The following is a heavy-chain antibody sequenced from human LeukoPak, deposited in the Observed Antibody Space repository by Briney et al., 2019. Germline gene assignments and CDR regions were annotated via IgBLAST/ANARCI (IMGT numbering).Heavy chain of an antibody. D-gene: IGHD3-10*01. CDR1: GFTFSSYS. Sequence: PGGSLRLSCAASGFTFSSYSMNWVRQAPGKGLEWVSSISSSSSYIYYADSVKGRFTISRDNSKNTLYLQMNSLRAEDTAVYYCAKARRGNRPQDYWGQGTLVTVSS. CDR2: ISSSSSYI. V-gene: IGHV3-21*04. CDR3: AKARRGNRPQDY. J-gene: IGHJ4*02.